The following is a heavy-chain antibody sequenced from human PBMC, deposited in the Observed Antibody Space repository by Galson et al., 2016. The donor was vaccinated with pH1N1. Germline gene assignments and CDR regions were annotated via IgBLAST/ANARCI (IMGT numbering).Heavy chain of an antibody. J-gene: IGHJ3*02. CDR3: ARLTGVFETADASAI. Sequence: SLSLTCPLAPGSTSDPYYSCGWLRQTPGKGLEWTAYIFLTRSTCINPSLKTPLTISLGRSREQFSLTFTSVTAADTAVYYCARLTGVFETADASAIWGQGTMVTVTP. D-gene: IGHD2-8*01. CDR2: IFLTRST. CDR1: PGSTSDPYYS. V-gene: IGHV4-30-2*01.